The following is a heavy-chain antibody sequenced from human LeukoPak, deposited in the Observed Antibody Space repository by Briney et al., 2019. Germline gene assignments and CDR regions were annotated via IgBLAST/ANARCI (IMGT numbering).Heavy chain of an antibody. Sequence: PSETLSLTCTVSGGSLSSYYWSWIRQPPGKGLEWIGYIYYSGSTNYNPSLKSRVTISVDTSKNQFSLKLSSVTAADTAVYYCARLFYDSSGYQMGLDYWGQGTLVTVSS. V-gene: IGHV4-59*01. CDR2: IYYSGST. CDR3: ARLFYDSSGYQMGLDY. CDR1: GGSLSSYY. D-gene: IGHD3-22*01. J-gene: IGHJ4*02.